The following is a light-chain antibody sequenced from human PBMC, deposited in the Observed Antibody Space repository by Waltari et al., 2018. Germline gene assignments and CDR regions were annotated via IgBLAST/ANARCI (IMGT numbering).Light chain of an antibody. Sequence: DVQMTQSPSTLSASVGDRFNITCRASEDINTWLAWYQQKPGKAPKLLISDAASLKSGVPSRFSGSGSGTDFTLTITSMQPDDFATYYCQHYKNFPLTFGGGTNVEV. V-gene: IGKV1-5*01. CDR3: QHYKNFPLT. CDR2: DAA. J-gene: IGKJ4*01. CDR1: EDINTW.